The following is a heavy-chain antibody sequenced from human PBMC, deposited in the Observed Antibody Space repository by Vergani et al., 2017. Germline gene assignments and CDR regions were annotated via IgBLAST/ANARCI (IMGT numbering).Heavy chain of an antibody. CDR1: GFTSSYYG. Sequence: QVHLVESGGGVVQPGRSLRLSCVVSGFTSSYYGMHWVRQAPGKGLEWVAVISYDGTKTYYADSVKGRFTISRDNSKSTLYLQMNSLRTEDTAMYYCATKSCGTPGCQIGYFREWGQGTLVTVSS. CDR2: ISYDGTKT. D-gene: IGHD1-1*01. V-gene: IGHV3-30*03. J-gene: IGHJ1*01. CDR3: ATKSCGTPGCQIGYFRE.